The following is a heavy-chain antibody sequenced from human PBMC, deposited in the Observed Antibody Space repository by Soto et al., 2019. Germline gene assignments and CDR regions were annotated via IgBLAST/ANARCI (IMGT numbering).Heavy chain of an antibody. V-gene: IGHV1-8*01. Sequence: QVQLVQSGAEVKKPGASVKVSCRASGYTFTNYDINWVRQASGHGLEWMGRMNPDIGETHYEQEFQGSVTMTWNTSVNTAYMELSSLSSEDTAVYFCARVPTQGSNWFYYFDSWGQGTPVTVSS. CDR1: GYTFTNYD. D-gene: IGHD6-13*01. CDR3: ARVPTQGSNWFYYFDS. J-gene: IGHJ4*02. CDR2: MNPDIGET.